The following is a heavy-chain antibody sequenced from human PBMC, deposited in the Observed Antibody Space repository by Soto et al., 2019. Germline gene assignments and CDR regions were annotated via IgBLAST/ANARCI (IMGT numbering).Heavy chain of an antibody. J-gene: IGHJ6*02. D-gene: IGHD2-15*01. Sequence: ASVKVSCKASGYTFTSYGISWVRQAPGQGLDWMGWISAYNGNTKYAQDLQGRVTMTTDTSTSTAYMELRSLRSDDTAVYYCARFSGGSYNTYYFYYGMDVWGQGTTVTSP. CDR2: ISAYNGNT. V-gene: IGHV1-18*01. CDR1: GYTFTSYG. CDR3: ARFSGGSYNTYYFYYGMDV.